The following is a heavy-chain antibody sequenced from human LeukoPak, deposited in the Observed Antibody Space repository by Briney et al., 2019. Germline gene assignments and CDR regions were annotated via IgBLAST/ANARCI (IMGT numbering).Heavy chain of an antibody. V-gene: IGHV4-39*01. D-gene: IGHD3-22*01. CDR2: IHYSGST. J-gene: IGHJ4*02. CDR1: SGSISSYY. CDR3: ARNYDSSGYFSFDY. Sequence: SETLSLTCTVSSGSISSYYWGWIRQPPGKGLEWIGSIHYSGSTYYNPSLKSRVTISVDTSKNQFSLTLSSVTAADTAVYYWARNYDSSGYFSFDYWGQGTLVTVSS.